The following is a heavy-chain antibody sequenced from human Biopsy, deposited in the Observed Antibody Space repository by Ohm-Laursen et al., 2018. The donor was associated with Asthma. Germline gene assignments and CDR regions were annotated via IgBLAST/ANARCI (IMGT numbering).Heavy chain of an antibody. J-gene: IGHJ4*02. CDR3: ARHWDWGSFFDY. Sequence: SLRLSCTASGLVFRTFGMHWVRQAPGKGLEWVTFISYDANVAYYADSVKGRFTISRDNSKNTLYLQMNSLRAEDTAVYYCARHWDWGSFFDYWGQGTPVTVSS. CDR1: GLVFRTFG. CDR2: ISYDANVA. D-gene: IGHD7-27*01. V-gene: IGHV3-30*03.